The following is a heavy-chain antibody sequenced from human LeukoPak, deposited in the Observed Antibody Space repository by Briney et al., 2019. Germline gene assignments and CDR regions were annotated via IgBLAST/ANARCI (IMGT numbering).Heavy chain of an antibody. CDR3: ARVESSPSAGDY. Sequence: ASVKVSCTAAGYTFVSHGISWVRLAPGQGLEWMGWISAYNGNTNYAQKLQGRVTMTTDASTSTAYMELRSLRSDDTAVYYCARVESSPSAGDYWGQGTLVTVSS. CDR1: GYTFVSHG. D-gene: IGHD6-13*01. J-gene: IGHJ4*02. V-gene: IGHV1-18*01. CDR2: ISAYNGNT.